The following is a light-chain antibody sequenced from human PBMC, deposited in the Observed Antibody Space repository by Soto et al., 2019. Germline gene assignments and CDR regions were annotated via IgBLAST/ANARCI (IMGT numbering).Light chain of an antibody. CDR2: EVS. V-gene: IGLV2-14*01. CDR3: SSYTGSSTPYV. CDR1: SSDIGAYNY. J-gene: IGLJ1*01. Sequence: QSALTQSASVSGSPGQSITISCTGTSSDIGAYNYVSWYQQHPGKAPKLMIYEVSNRPPGVSNRFSGSKSGNTASLTISGLQDEDEADYYCSSYTGSSTPYVFGTGTKLTVL.